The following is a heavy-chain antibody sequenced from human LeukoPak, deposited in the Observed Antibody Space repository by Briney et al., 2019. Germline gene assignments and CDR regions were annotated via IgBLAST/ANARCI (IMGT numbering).Heavy chain of an antibody. CDR2: ISYDGSNK. J-gene: IGHJ4*02. V-gene: IGHV3-30*18. Sequence: WVGVISYDGSNKYSADSVKGRFTISRDNSKNTLYLQMNSLRDEDTAVYYCAKWAYYGSGSYYDYWGQGTLVTVSS. D-gene: IGHD3-10*01. CDR3: AKWAYYGSGSYYDY.